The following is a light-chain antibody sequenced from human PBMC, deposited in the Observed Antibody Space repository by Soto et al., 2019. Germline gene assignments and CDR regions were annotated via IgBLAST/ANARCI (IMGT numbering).Light chain of an antibody. V-gene: IGLV1-44*01. CDR2: SNN. Sequence: QSVLTQPPSACGTPGQRVTISCSGSSSNIGSNTVNWYQQLPGTAPKLLIYSNNQRPSGVPDRVSGSKSGTSASLAISGLQSEDQADYYCAAWDDSLNGWVFGGGTKVTVL. J-gene: IGLJ3*02. CDR3: AAWDDSLNGWV. CDR1: SSNIGSNT.